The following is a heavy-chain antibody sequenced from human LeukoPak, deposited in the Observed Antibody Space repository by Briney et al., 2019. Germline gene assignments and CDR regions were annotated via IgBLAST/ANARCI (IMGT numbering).Heavy chain of an antibody. CDR2: MNANSGNT. CDR1: GYTFTGYY. V-gene: IGHV1-8*02. J-gene: IGHJ5*02. Sequence: ASVKVSCKASGYTFTGYYLHWVRQAPGQGLEWMGWMNANSGNTGYAQKFQGRVTMTRNTSISTAYMELSSLRSEDTAVYYCARGSYLIVVPAAILHNWFDPWGQGTLVTVSS. D-gene: IGHD2-2*02. CDR3: ARGSYLIVVPAAILHNWFDP.